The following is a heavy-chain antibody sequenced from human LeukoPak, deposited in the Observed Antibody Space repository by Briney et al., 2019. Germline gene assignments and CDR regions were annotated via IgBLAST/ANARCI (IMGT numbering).Heavy chain of an antibody. D-gene: IGHD6-13*01. V-gene: IGHV4-59*01. CDR2: IYSSGST. J-gene: IGHJ6*03. CDR1: GGSISNCY. Sequence: SETLSLTCTVSGGSISNCYWSWIRQPPGKGLEWIGYIYSSGSTNYNPSLKSRVTISVDTSKIQFSLKLSSVTAADTAVYYCARVRGGIAAWTYYYMDVWGKGTTVTVSS. CDR3: ARVRGGIAAWTYYYMDV.